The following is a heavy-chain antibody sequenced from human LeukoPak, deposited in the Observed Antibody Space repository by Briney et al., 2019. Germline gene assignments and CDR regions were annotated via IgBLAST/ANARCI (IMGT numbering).Heavy chain of an antibody. CDR2: IGGDGTTT. D-gene: IGHD6-19*01. J-gene: IGHJ4*02. CDR3: ASSIVVPGRY. V-gene: IGHV3-74*01. CDR1: GFTFSSYW. Sequence: PGGSLRLSCTASGFTFSSYWMHWVRQAPGKGLVWVSHIGGDGTTTGYADSVKGRFTISRDNAKNTLYLQMNSLRVEDTAVYYCASSIVVPGRYWGQETLVTVSS.